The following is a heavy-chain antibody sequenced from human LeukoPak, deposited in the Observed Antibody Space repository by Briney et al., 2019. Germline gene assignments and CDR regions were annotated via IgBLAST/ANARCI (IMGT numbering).Heavy chain of an antibody. CDR2: ISGTDSRT. D-gene: IGHD1-26*01. J-gene: IGHJ4*02. CDR1: GFTFNNYA. CDR3: AKGRRTPLVGTTTKSWIDY. V-gene: IGHV3-23*01. Sequence: GGSLRLSCAASGFTFNNYAMNWVRQAPGKGLEWVSSISGTDSRTHYADSVKGRFSISRDNSKNTLYLQVNSLRAEDTAVYYCAKGRRTPLVGTTTKSWIDYWGQGTLVTVSS.